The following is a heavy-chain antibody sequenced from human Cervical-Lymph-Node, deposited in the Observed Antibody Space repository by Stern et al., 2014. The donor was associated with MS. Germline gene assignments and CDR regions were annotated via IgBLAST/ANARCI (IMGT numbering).Heavy chain of an antibody. V-gene: IGHV1-2*06. Sequence: QVQLMQSGAEVKKPGASMKVSCKASGYSFSDFYIHWVRQAPGQGLEWMGRINPKSGGTKYAQKFRGRVTMTRDTSINTAYMELSRLKSDDTAVYYCTRGDLVIVSVVLGRFDPWGQGTLATVAS. CDR1: GYSFSDFY. CDR2: INPKSGGT. D-gene: IGHD2/OR15-2a*01. CDR3: TRGDLVIVSVVLGRFDP. J-gene: IGHJ5*02.